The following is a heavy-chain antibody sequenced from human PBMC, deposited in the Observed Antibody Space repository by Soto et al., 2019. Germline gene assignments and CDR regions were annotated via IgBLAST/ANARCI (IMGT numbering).Heavy chain of an antibody. D-gene: IGHD4-17*01. CDR3: ASEYGYYAGYGMDV. V-gene: IGHV3-21*01. CDR1: GLTLSSYT. J-gene: IGHJ6*02. Sequence: GTLRVFSEASGLTLSSYTMNWVRQAPGKGLEWVSSISSSSSYIYYADSVKGRFTISRDNAKKSLYPQMNSLRAEDTAVYYCASEYGYYAGYGMDVWGQGTTVTVSS. CDR2: ISSSSSYI.